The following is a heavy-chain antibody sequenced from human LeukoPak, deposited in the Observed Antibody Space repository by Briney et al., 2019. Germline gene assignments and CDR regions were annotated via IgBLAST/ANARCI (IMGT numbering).Heavy chain of an antibody. D-gene: IGHD3-10*01. J-gene: IGHJ4*02. CDR2: IYYSGST. Sequence: PSETLSLTCTVSGGSISSYYWSWIRQPPGKGLEWIGYIYYSGSTNYNPSLKSRVTISVDTSKNQFSLKLSSVTAADTAVYYCARAAWTGSGIPFDYWGQGTLVTVSS. CDR3: ARAAWTGSGIPFDY. CDR1: GGSISSYY. V-gene: IGHV4-59*01.